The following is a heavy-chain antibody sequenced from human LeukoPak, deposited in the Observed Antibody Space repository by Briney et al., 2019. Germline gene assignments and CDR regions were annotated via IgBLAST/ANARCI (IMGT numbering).Heavy chain of an antibody. D-gene: IGHD3-16*01. CDR3: ASAYLYAPNWFDP. V-gene: IGHV3-53*01. CDR2: SYRRDTT. J-gene: IGHJ5*02. CDR1: GFSVFSNY. Sequence: GRSLRLSCAASGFSVFSNYMTWVRQAPGKGLEWVAVSYRRDTTFYADAVKGRFTISRDNAKNTLYLQMNSLRAEDTAVYYCASAYLYAPNWFDPWGQGTLVTVSS.